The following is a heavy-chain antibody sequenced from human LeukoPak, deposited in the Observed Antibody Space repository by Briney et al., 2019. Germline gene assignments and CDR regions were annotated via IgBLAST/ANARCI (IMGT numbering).Heavy chain of an antibody. J-gene: IGHJ4*02. CDR1: GASISSYY. CDR3: ARGAYYYESSS. V-gene: IGHV4-4*07. Sequence: PSETLSLTCTVSGASISSYYWSWIRQPAGKGLEWIGRTYTSGTINYNPSLKSRVTMPVDTSKNQFSLKLSSVTAADTAVYYCARGAYYYESSSWGQGALVTVSS. CDR2: TYTSGTI. D-gene: IGHD3-22*01.